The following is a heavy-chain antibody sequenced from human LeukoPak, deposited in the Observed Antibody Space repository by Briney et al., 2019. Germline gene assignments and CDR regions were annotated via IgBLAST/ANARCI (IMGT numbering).Heavy chain of an antibody. CDR2: IYYSGST. CDR1: GGSISSYY. CDR3: ARIAGAPNWFDP. D-gene: IGHD1-26*01. J-gene: IGHJ5*02. V-gene: IGHV4-59*01. Sequence: SETLSLTCTVSGGSISSYYWSWIRQPPGKGLEWIGYIYYSGSTNYNPSLKSRVTISVDTSENQFSLKLSSVTAADTAVYYCARIAGAPNWFDPWGQGTLVTVSS.